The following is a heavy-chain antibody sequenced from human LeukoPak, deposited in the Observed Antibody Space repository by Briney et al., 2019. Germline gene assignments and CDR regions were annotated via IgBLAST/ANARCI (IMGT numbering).Heavy chain of an antibody. CDR3: ARHGDKYYDILTGYDY. J-gene: IGHJ4*02. Sequence: GGSLRLSCAASGFTFSDYYMSWIRQAPGKGLEWVSSISSSSSYIYYADSVKGRFTISRDNAKNSLYLQMNSLRAEDTAVYYCARHGDKYYDILTGYDYWGQGTLVTVSS. D-gene: IGHD3-9*01. CDR1: GFTFSDYY. V-gene: IGHV3-11*06. CDR2: ISSSSSYI.